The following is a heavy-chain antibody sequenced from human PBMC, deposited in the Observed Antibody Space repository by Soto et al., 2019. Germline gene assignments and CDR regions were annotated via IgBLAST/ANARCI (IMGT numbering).Heavy chain of an antibody. CDR1: GFTFTSSA. Sequence: GASVKVSCKASGFTFTSSAMHWVRQARGQRLEWIGWIVVGSGNTNYAQKFQERVTITRDMSTSTAYMELSSLRSEDTAVYYCAALEVGYLFMDVWGQGTTVTVSS. J-gene: IGHJ6*02. CDR3: AALEVGYLFMDV. D-gene: IGHD6-25*01. V-gene: IGHV1-58*02. CDR2: IVVGSGNT.